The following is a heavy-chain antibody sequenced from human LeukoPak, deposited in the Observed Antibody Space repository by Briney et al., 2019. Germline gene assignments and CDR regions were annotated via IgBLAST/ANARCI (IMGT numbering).Heavy chain of an antibody. CDR1: GFTFSSYW. CDR2: INQVGSAK. D-gene: IGHD3-10*02. V-gene: IGHV3-7*01. Sequence: PGGSLRLSCAATGFTFSSYWMSWVRQVPGKGLEWVANINQVGSAKYYVDSVKGRFTISRDNAKNSLYLQMNSLRAEDTAVYYCAELGITMIGGVWGKGTTVTISS. J-gene: IGHJ6*04. CDR3: AELGITMIGGV.